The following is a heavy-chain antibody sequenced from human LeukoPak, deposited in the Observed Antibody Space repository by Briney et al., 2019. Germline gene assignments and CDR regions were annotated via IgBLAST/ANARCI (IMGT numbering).Heavy chain of an antibody. J-gene: IGHJ5*02. CDR2: IYPYDSHT. V-gene: IGHV5-51*01. D-gene: IGHD3-10*01. CDR1: GYRFSYYW. CDR3: ARLPNSGADLTWFDP. Sequence: GESLKISCEASGYRFSYYWIAWVRQMPGKGLGWMGIIYPYDSHTRYSPSFQGQVTISADKSISTAYLQWSSLKASDTAIYYCARLPNSGADLTWFDPWGQGTLVTVSS.